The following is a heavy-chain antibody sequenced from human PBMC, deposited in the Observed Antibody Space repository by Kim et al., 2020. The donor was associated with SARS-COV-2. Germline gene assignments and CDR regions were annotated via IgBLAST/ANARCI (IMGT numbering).Heavy chain of an antibody. D-gene: IGHD6-19*01. CDR1: GDSVSSNSAA. CDR2: TYYRSKWYN. V-gene: IGHV6-1*01. J-gene: IGHJ6*02. Sequence: SQTLSLTCAISGDSVSSNSAAWNWIRQSPSRGLEWLGRTYYRSKWYNDYAVSVKSRITINPDTSKNQFSLQLNSVTPEDTAVYYCARASRGVEYSSGWYERSLGYYYYYYGMDVWGQGTTVTVSS. CDR3: ARASRGVEYSSGWYERSLGYYYYYYGMDV.